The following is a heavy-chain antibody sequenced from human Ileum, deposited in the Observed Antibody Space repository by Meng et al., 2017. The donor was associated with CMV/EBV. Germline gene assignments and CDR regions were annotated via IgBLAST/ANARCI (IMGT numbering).Heavy chain of an antibody. CDR2: IYYSGGT. Sequence: QLQLHESGPGTVKASETLSLTCTVSGDSISRSTYYWGWIRQPPGKGLEWIGSIYYSGGTYYNPSLKSRVTISVDTSKNQFSLKLNSVTAADTAVYYCASGDSLRAVDFWGQGTLVTVSS. D-gene: IGHD2-21*02. CDR3: ASGDSLRAVDF. CDR1: GDSISRSTYY. V-gene: IGHV4-39*07. J-gene: IGHJ4*02.